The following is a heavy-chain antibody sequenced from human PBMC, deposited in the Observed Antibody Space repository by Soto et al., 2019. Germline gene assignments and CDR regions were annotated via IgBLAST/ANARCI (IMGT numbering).Heavy chain of an antibody. J-gene: IGHJ4*02. CDR2: INHSGST. V-gene: IGHV4-39*01. CDR3: ARLGGYVSVGYYYLWDS. CDR1: DGSMNSDSSY. D-gene: IGHD3-22*01. Sequence: QLQLQESGPGLVKPSETLSLTCRVSDGSMNSDSSYWGWISQPPGKGLECIGVINHSGSTYHNLSLKGRVTMSVDATMNQFSLKLTSMTAADTAVYYCARLGGYVSVGYYYLWDSWGQGTLVTVSS.